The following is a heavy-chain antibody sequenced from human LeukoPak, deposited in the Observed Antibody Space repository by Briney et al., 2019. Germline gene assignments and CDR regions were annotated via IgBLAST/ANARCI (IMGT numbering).Heavy chain of an antibody. CDR1: GFTFSSYE. CDR3: ARDQAGRHSDY. D-gene: IGHD6-13*01. Sequence: GGSLRLSCAASGFTFSSYEMNWVRQAPGKGLEWVSYISSSGSTIYYADSVKGRFTISRDNAKNSLYLHMNSLRAEDSAVYYCARDQAGRHSDYWGQGTLVTVSS. CDR2: ISSSGSTI. J-gene: IGHJ4*02. V-gene: IGHV3-48*03.